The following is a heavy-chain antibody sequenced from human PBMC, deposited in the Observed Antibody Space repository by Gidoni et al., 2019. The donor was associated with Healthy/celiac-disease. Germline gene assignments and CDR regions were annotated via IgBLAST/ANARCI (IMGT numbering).Heavy chain of an antibody. CDR2: IIPILGIA. D-gene: IGHD6-6*01. J-gene: IGHJ6*02. Sequence: SSYTISWVRQAPGQGLEWMGRIIPILGIANYAQKFQGRVTITADKSTSTAYMELSSLRSEDTAVYYCARAGTARPNGDYYYYGMDVWGQGTTVTVSS. CDR1: SSYT. V-gene: IGHV1-69*02. CDR3: ARAGTARPNGDYYYYGMDV.